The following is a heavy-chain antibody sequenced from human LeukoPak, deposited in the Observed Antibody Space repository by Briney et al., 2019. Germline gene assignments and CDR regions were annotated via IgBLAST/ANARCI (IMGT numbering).Heavy chain of an antibody. D-gene: IGHD2-8*01. V-gene: IGHV4-34*01. CDR1: GVSLTDYY. J-gene: IGHJ5*02. Sequence: PSETLSLTCTVSGVSLTDYYWSWIRQSPGKGLEWIGEVSPDGYSKYNPSLKSRVSISVDRSENQLSLRLSSVTAADTAIYYCARIRCGSAPEICYNHWAQGRLVTVSS. CDR3: ARIRCGSAPEICYNH. CDR2: VSPDGYS.